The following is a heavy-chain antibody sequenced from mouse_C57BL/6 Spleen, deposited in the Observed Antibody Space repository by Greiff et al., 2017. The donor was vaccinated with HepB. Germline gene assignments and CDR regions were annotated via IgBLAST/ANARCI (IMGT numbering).Heavy chain of an antibody. CDR3: TNLLYSYYYAMDY. CDR2: IRLKSDNYAT. D-gene: IGHD2-1*01. J-gene: IGHJ4*01. CDR1: GFTFSNYW. Sequence: EVKLMESGGGLVQPGGSMKLSCVASGFTFSNYWMNWVRQSPEKGLEWVAQIRLKSDNYATHYAESVKGRFTISRDDSKSSVYLQMNNLRAEDTGIYYCTNLLYSYYYAMDYWGQGTSVTVSS. V-gene: IGHV6-3*01.